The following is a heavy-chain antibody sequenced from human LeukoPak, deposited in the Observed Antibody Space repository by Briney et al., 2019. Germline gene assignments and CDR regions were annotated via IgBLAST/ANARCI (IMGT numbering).Heavy chain of an antibody. CDR3: ARGFPYYYDNDGYRPYYFDY. J-gene: IGHJ4*02. D-gene: IGHD3-22*01. Sequence: SQTLSLTCTVSGGPISSGGYYWSWIRQPPGKGLEWVGNIHHSRSTNYNPSLKSRITITLDASKTQFALKLSSVPAADTAVYYCARGFPYYYDNDGYRPYYFDYWGQGTLVTVSS. CDR2: IHHSRST. V-gene: IGHV4-61*08. CDR1: GGPISSGGYY.